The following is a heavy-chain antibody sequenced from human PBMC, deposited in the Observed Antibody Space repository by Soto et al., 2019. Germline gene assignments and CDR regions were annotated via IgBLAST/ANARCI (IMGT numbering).Heavy chain of an antibody. D-gene: IGHD6-13*01. V-gene: IGHV4-59*01. CDR2: IYYSGST. CDR1: GGSISSYY. CDR3: ARHYSSSWYEH. J-gene: IGHJ5*02. Sequence: QVQLQESGPGLVKPSETLSLTCTVSGGSISSYYWSWIRQPPGKGLEWIGYIYYSGSTNYNPSLKSXXTXSXXTSKNQFSLKLSSVTAADTAVYYCARHYSSSWYEHWGQGTLVTVSS.